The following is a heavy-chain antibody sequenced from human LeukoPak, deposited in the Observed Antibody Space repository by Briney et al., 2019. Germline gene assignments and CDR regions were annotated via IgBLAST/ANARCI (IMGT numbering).Heavy chain of an antibody. CDR1: GGSISSSSYY. V-gene: IGHV4-39*07. D-gene: IGHD3-22*01. CDR2: IYYSGST. CDR3: ARLPISYYGAFDY. Sequence: SETLSLTCTVSGGSISSSSYYWGWIRQPPGKGLEWIGSIYYSGSTYYNPSLKSRVTISVDTSKNQFSLKLSSVTAADTAVYYCARLPISYYGAFDYWGQGTLVTVSS. J-gene: IGHJ4*02.